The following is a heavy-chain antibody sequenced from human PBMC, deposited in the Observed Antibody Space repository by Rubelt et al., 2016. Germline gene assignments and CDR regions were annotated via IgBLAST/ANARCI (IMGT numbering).Heavy chain of an antibody. V-gene: IGHV3-66*01. CDR3: AGRYSSGWYDY. D-gene: IGHD6-19*01. CDR1: GFTFDDYG. CDR2: VYSGGFT. J-gene: IGHJ4*02. Sequence: EVQLVESGGGVVQPGRSLRLSCAASGFTFDDYGMSWVRQAPGKGLEWVSVVYSGGFTDYAQSVKGRFTISRDSSKNTLYLQMNSLRADDTAVYYCAGRYSSGWYDYWGRGALVTVSS.